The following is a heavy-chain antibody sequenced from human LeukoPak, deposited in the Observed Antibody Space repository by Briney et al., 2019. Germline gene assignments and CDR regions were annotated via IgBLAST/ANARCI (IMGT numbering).Heavy chain of an antibody. Sequence: GASVKVSCKASGYTFTRYYIHWVRQAPGQGLEWMGIINPSGGGTSYTQKFQGRVTMTGDTSTSTVHMELSSLRSEDTAVYYCARGPYRYFDYWGQGTLVTVSS. CDR3: ARGPYRYFDY. CDR1: GYTFTRYY. V-gene: IGHV1-46*01. D-gene: IGHD1-26*01. CDR2: INPSGGGT. J-gene: IGHJ4*02.